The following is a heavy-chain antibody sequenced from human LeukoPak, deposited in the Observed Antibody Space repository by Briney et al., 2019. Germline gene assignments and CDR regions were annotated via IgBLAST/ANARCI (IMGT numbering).Heavy chain of an antibody. Sequence: GGSLRLSCAASGFTVSSNYMSWVRQAPGKRLEWVSVIYSGGSTYYADSVKGRFTISRNNSKNTLYLQMNSLRAEDTAVYYCARGGLAVAGTRYYYYGMDVWGQGTTVTVSS. J-gene: IGHJ6*02. CDR3: ARGGLAVAGTRYYYYGMDV. V-gene: IGHV3-53*01. D-gene: IGHD6-19*01. CDR1: GFTVSSNY. CDR2: IYSGGST.